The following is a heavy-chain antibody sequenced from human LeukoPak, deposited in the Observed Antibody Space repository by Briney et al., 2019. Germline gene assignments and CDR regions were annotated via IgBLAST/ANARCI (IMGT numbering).Heavy chain of an antibody. D-gene: IGHD1-26*01. J-gene: IGHJ4*02. CDR3: ARGLDRGSHSVYVN. CDR1: VYTVTSYD. V-gene: IGHV1-8*01. CDR2: MNPNSGNS. Sequence: GASVKVSCKASVYTVTSYDINWVRQAPGQGLEWMGWMNPNSGNSVYARKFQRRVTMPRNTAINPAYMELTGVSSDDPAVYSCARGLDRGSHSVYVNWGQGTPVIVSS.